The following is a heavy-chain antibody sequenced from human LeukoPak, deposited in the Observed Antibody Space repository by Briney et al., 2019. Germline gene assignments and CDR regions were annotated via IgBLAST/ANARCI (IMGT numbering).Heavy chain of an antibody. Sequence: GGSLRLSCTVSGFTVSSNSMSWVRQAPGKGLEWVSFIYSDNTHYSDSVKGRFTISRDNFKNTLYLQMNSLRAEDTAVYYCARRAGAYSHPYDYWGQGTLDTVSS. D-gene: IGHD4/OR15-4a*01. J-gene: IGHJ4*02. CDR3: ARRAGAYSHPYDY. CDR1: GFTVSSNS. CDR2: IYSDNT. V-gene: IGHV3-53*01.